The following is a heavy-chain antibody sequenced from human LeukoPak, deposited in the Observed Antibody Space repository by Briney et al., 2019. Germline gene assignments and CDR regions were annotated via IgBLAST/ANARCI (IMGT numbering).Heavy chain of an antibody. CDR3: ARHGGDYEDYFDY. V-gene: IGHV3-11*01. J-gene: IGHJ4*02. D-gene: IGHD3-22*01. Sequence: PGGSLRLSCAASGFTFSDFYMSWIRQAPGKGLEWVSYISSSGTTIYYTDSVKGRFTISRDNAKNSLSLQINSLRAEDTATYHCARHGGDYEDYFDYWGQGTLVTVSS. CDR2: ISSSGTTI. CDR1: GFTFSDFY.